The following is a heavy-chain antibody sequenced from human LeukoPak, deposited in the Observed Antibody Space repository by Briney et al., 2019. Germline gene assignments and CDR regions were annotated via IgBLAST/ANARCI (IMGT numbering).Heavy chain of an antibody. CDR3: AVGAARWGVDY. J-gene: IGHJ4*02. Sequence: PGGSLRLSCAASGFTLSSYGMSWVRQAPGKGLEWVSTLSGSGGRTYYADSVKGRFTISRDNSKNTLYLQMNSLRAADTAVYYCAVGAARWGVDYWGQGTLVTVSS. CDR2: LSGSGGRT. D-gene: IGHD1-26*01. CDR1: GFTLSSYG. V-gene: IGHV3-23*01.